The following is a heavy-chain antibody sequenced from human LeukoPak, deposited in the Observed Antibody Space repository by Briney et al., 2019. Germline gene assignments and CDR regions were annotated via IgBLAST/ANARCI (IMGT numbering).Heavy chain of an antibody. D-gene: IGHD2-2*01. J-gene: IGHJ4*02. CDR1: GYSISSGYY. V-gene: IGHV4-38-2*01. CDR2: IYHSGST. Sequence: PSETLSLTCAVSGYSISSGYYWGWIRQPPGKGLEWIGSIYHSGSTYYNPSLKSRVTISVDTSKNQFSLKLSSVTAADTAAYYCARGRSTSPGDYWGQGTLVTVSS. CDR3: ARGRSTSPGDY.